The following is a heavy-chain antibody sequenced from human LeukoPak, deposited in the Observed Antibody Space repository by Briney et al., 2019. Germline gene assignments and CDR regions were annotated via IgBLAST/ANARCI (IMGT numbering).Heavy chain of an antibody. CDR3: AKDRGTWIQLWFFDY. Sequence: PGRSLRLSCAASGFTFSGYGMHWVRQAPGKGLEWVAVISYDGSNKYYADSVKGRFTISRDNSKNTLYLQMNSLRAEDTAVYYCAKDRGTWIQLWFFDYWGQGTLVTVSS. J-gene: IGHJ4*02. V-gene: IGHV3-30*18. D-gene: IGHD5-18*01. CDR2: ISYDGSNK. CDR1: GFTFSGYG.